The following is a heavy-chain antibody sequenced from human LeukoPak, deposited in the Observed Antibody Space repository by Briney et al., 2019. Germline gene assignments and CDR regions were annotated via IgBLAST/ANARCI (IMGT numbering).Heavy chain of an antibody. Sequence: PSETLSLTCTVSGGSISISSYYWGWIRQPPGKGLEWIASIYYSGSTYYNPSLKSRVTISVDTSKNQFSLKLSSVTAADTAVYYCARHKAVAGTGWFHPWGQGTLVTVSS. CDR3: ARHKAVAGTGWFHP. CDR1: GGSISISSYY. D-gene: IGHD6-19*01. CDR2: IYYSGST. J-gene: IGHJ5*02. V-gene: IGHV4-39*01.